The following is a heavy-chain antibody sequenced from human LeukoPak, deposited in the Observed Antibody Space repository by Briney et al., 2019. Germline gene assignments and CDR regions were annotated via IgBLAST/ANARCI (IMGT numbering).Heavy chain of an antibody. D-gene: IGHD2-2*01. CDR3: ARDSIIIVPAALDY. CDR1: GFSFSNYW. Sequence: GGSLRLSCAASGFSFSNYWMDWVRQAPGKGLVWVSRIKSDGSTSYADSVKGRFTISRDNAKNTLYLQMNSLRAEDTAVYYCARDSIIIVPAALDYWGQGALVTVSS. CDR2: IKSDGST. J-gene: IGHJ4*02. V-gene: IGHV3-74*01.